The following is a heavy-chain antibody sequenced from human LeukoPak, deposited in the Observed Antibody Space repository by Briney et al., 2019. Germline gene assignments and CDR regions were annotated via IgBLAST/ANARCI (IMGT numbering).Heavy chain of an antibody. V-gene: IGHV4-4*07. CDR1: GGSFSNYF. CDR2: IYSSGST. D-gene: IGHD3-16*01. J-gene: IGHJ6*02. Sequence: NASETLSLTCTVSGGSFSNYFWSWIRQPARKGLEWIGRIYSSGSTNYNPSLESRVTMSIDTSMSQLSLSLTLVTAADTAVYFCARDWGNVWGQGTTVTVSS. CDR3: ARDWGNV.